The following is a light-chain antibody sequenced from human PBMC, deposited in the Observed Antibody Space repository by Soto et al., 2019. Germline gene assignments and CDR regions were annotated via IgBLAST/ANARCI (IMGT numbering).Light chain of an antibody. CDR3: QQYQNLWT. V-gene: IGKV3-15*01. J-gene: IGKJ1*01. CDR1: QTIYSN. CDR2: RAS. Sequence: IQMTQSPATLSVSPGERATLSCRASQTIYSNVAWYQQRPGQAPRLLIYRASARATGIPARFSGSGSGTEFTLTIGNLQSEDSAVYYCQQYQNLWTFGQGTKVEIK.